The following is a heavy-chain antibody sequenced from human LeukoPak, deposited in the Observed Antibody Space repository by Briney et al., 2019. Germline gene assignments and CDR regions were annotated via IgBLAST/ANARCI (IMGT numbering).Heavy chain of an antibody. J-gene: IGHJ4*02. CDR1: GGSISRRSYY. CDR2: IYYSGST. D-gene: IGHD3-16*02. Sequence: WHTLSLTCTVWGGSISRRSYYWGWGRQPRGRGLGWVGSIYYSGSTYYNTTLKSRVTLSVDTSKNQFSLKLTSVTAADPAVYYCARGEVGDYVWGSYRYENYFDYWGQGTLVTVSS. CDR3: ARGEVGDYVWGSYRYENYFDY. V-gene: IGHV4-39*07.